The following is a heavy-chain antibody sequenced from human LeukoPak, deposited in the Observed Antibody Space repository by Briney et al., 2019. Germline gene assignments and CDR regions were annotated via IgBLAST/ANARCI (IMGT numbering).Heavy chain of an antibody. V-gene: IGHV3-30*01. Sequence: GGSLRLSCEASGFSFSAAWMTWVRQAPGKGLEWVAVISYDGSNKYYADSVKGRFTISRDNSKNTLYLQMNSLRAEDTAVYYCARDGFGSNTMIVAWGQGTLVTVSS. J-gene: IGHJ5*02. CDR1: GFSFSAAW. CDR3: ARDGFGSNTMIVA. CDR2: ISYDGSNK. D-gene: IGHD3-22*01.